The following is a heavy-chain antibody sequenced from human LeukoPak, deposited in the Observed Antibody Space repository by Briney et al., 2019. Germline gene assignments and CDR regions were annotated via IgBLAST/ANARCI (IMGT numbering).Heavy chain of an antibody. V-gene: IGHV1-8*01. CDR1: GYTFTSYD. D-gene: IGHD3-10*01. CDR3: ARASLGVWFGELPRHFDY. CDR2: MNPNSGNT. Sequence: ASVKVSCKASGYTFTSYDINWVRQATGQGLEWMGWMNPNSGNTGYAQKFQGRATMTRNTSISTAYMELSSLRSEDTAVYYCARASLGVWFGELPRHFDYWGQGTLVTVSS. J-gene: IGHJ4*02.